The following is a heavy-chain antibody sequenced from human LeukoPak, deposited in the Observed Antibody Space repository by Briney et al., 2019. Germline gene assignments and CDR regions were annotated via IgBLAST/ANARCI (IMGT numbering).Heavy chain of an antibody. CDR2: ISSSGNTI. J-gene: IGHJ6*02. CDR3: ARVVRCDWDRGMDV. Sequence: PGGSLRLSCAASGFTFSSYEMNWVRQAPGKGLEWVSYISSSGNTIYYADSVKGRFTISRDNAKNSLYLQMNSLRAEDTALYCCARVVRCDWDRGMDVWGQGTTVTVSS. V-gene: IGHV3-48*03. CDR1: GFTFSSYE. D-gene: IGHD2-21*02.